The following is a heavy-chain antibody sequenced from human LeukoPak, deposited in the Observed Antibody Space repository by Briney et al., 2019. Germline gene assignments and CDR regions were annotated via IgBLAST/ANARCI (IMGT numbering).Heavy chain of an antibody. J-gene: IGHJ4*02. V-gene: IGHV3-64D*06. D-gene: IGHD3-10*01. Sequence: GSLRLSCSASGFTFSGYAMHWVRQAPGKGLEYVSGISSNGDSTYYADSVKGRFTISRDNSKNTLYLQMSSLRDEDTAVYYCVKDRGYYFDFWGQGTPLTFSS. CDR3: VKDRGYYFDF. CDR2: ISSNGDST. CDR1: GFTFSGYA.